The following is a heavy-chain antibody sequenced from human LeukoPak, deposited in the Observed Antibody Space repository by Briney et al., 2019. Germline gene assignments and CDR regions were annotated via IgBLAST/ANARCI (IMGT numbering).Heavy chain of an antibody. CDR1: GFTFSSYG. CDR2: ISGSGGST. D-gene: IGHD1-14*01. V-gene: IGHV3-23*01. Sequence: PGGSLRLSCAASGFTFSSYGMSWVRQAPGKGLEWVSAISGSGGSTYYADSVKGRFTISRDNAKNSLYLQMNSLRAEDTAVYYCARDSSVREGRAITYSDYWGQGTLVTVSS. J-gene: IGHJ4*02. CDR3: ARDSSVREGRAITYSDY.